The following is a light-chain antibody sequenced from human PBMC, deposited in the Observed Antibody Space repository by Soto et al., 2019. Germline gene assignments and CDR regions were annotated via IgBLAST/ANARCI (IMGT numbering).Light chain of an antibody. Sequence: DIQMTQSPSTLSASVGDSVTITCRASQNIRNWLAWYQQKPGKAPNPLIYDASSLKSWVPARFSGRGSGTEFTLTISSLQPDDFATYYCQQYNTYSTFGQGTRLEIK. V-gene: IGKV1-5*01. CDR2: DAS. CDR1: QNIRNW. J-gene: IGKJ5*01. CDR3: QQYNTYST.